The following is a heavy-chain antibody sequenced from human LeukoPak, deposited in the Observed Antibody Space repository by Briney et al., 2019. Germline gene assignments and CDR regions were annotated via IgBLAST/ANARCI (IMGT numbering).Heavy chain of an antibody. CDR2: IKQDGSEK. CDR3: ASEGHNWNYDNYYYYMDV. Sequence: PGGSLRLSCAASGFTFSSYWMSWVRQAPGKGLEWVANIKQDGSEKYYVDSVKGRFTISRDNAKNSLYLQMNSLRAEDTAVYYCASEGHNWNYDNYYYYMDVWGKGTTVTVSS. V-gene: IGHV3-7*01. J-gene: IGHJ6*03. CDR1: GFTFSSYW. D-gene: IGHD1-7*01.